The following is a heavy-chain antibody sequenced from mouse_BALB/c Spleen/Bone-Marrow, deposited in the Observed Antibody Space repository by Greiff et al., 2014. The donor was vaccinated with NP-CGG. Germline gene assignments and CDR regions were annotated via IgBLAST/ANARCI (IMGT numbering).Heavy chain of an antibody. Sequence: VQLKESGPGLVKPSQSLSLTCSVTGYSITSGYYWNWIRQFPGNKLEWMGYISYDGSNNYNPSLKNRISITCDTSKNQFFLKLNSVTTEDTATYYCAYYYYAMDYWGQGTSVTVSS. CDR3: AYYYYAMDY. CDR1: GYSITSGYY. V-gene: IGHV3-6*02. J-gene: IGHJ4*01. CDR2: ISYDGSN.